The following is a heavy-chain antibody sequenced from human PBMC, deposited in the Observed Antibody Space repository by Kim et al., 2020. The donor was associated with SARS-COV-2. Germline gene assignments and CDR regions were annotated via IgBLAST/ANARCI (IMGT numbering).Heavy chain of an antibody. Sequence: NYAQKFQGRVTITADESTSTAYMELSSLRSEDTAVYYCARENDYGDGGKQWGQGTLVTVSS. CDR3: ARENDYGDGGKQ. J-gene: IGHJ4*02. V-gene: IGHV1-69*01. D-gene: IGHD4-17*01.